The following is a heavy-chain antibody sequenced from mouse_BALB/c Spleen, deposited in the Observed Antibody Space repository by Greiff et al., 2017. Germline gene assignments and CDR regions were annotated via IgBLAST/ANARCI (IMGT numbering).Heavy chain of an antibody. Sequence: VQLQQSGAELVRPGASVTLSCKASGYTFTDYEMHWVKQTPVHGLEWIGAIDPETGGTAYNQKFKGKATLTADKSSSTAYMELRSLTSEDSAVYYCTRSEYGNYEFAYWGQGTLVTVS. D-gene: IGHD2-10*02. CDR3: TRSEYGNYEFAY. CDR1: GYTFTDYE. V-gene: IGHV1-15*01. CDR2: IDPETGGT. J-gene: IGHJ3*01.